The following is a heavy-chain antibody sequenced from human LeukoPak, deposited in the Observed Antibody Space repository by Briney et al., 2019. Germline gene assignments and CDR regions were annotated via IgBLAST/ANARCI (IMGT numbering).Heavy chain of an antibody. Sequence: GGSLRLSCAASGFTFSSYGMSWVRQAPGKRLEWVSAISGSGGSTYYADSVKGRFTISRDNSKNTLYLQMNSLRAEDTAVYYCAKERVIRTPYDSSGYYHYWGQGALVTVSS. D-gene: IGHD3-22*01. V-gene: IGHV3-23*01. J-gene: IGHJ4*02. CDR2: ISGSGGST. CDR3: AKERVIRTPYDSSGYYHY. CDR1: GFTFSSYG.